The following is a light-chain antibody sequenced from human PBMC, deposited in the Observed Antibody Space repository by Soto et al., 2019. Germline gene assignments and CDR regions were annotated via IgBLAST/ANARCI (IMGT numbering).Light chain of an antibody. V-gene: IGLV2-8*01. Sequence: QSVLTQPPSAYGSHGQSVTISCTGTSSDVGGYNYVSGYQQYPGRAPKLMIYEVTKRPSGVPDRFSGSKSGNTASLTVSGLQADDEADYYCSSYSASNNFYFVFGGGTKLTVL. CDR3: SSYSASNNFYFV. J-gene: IGLJ3*02. CDR2: EVT. CDR1: SSDVGGYNY.